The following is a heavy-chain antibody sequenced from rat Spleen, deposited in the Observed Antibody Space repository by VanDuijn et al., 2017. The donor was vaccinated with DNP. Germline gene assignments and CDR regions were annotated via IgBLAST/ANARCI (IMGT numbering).Heavy chain of an antibody. D-gene: IGHD1-2*01. CDR2: IWGGGST. CDR1: GFTFSNYG. J-gene: IGHJ2*01. V-gene: IGHV2-16*01. Sequence: VQLVESGGGLVQPGRSLKLSCAASGFTFSNYGMAWVRQPPGKGLEWIAAIWGGGSTDYNSALKSRLSISRDTSKSQVLLKMSSLQTEDTAMYFCARWHLYLSYFDYWGQGVMVTVSS. CDR3: ARWHLYLSYFDY.